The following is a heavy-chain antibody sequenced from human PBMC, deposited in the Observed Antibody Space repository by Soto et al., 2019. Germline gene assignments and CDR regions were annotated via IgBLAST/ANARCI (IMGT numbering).Heavy chain of an antibody. D-gene: IGHD2-21*02. CDR2: IYHSGST. CDR3: ARGMVTVPPYPS. CDR1: GGSISSGSYS. J-gene: IGHJ4*02. Sequence: QLQLQESGSGLVKPSQTLSLTCAVSGGSISSGSYSCSCIRPPAGQGLEWIGNIYHSGSTYYNPSVTSRLNISVNRSKHQLTLNLGAETAVDTGVYFSARGMVTVPPYPSWGQGTLVTVSS. V-gene: IGHV4-30-2*01.